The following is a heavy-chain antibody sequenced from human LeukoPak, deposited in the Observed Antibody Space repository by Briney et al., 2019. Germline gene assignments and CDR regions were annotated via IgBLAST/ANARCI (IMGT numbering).Heavy chain of an antibody. V-gene: IGHV3-30-3*01. CDR2: ISYDGSNK. CDR1: GFTFSSYA. D-gene: IGHD6-13*01. Sequence: GGSLRLSCAASGFTFSSYAMHWVRQAPGKGLEWVAVISYDGSNKYYADSVKGRFTISRDSSKNTLYLQMNSLRAEDTAVYYCARGDEYSSSWYESYYFDYWGQGTLVTVSS. CDR3: ARGDEYSSSWYESYYFDY. J-gene: IGHJ4*02.